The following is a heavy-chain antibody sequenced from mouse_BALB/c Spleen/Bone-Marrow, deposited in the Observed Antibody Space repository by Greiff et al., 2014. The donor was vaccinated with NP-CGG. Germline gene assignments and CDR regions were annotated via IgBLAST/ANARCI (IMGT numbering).Heavy chain of an antibody. CDR1: GYSFTGYY. CDR3: ARQLYGNYAY. D-gene: IGHD2-10*02. V-gene: IGHV1S30*01. CDR2: INPYNGGT. Sequence: VQLNESGPELVKPGPSVKISCKASGYSFTGYYMHWVKQSHGKSLEWIGEINPYNGGTSYNQKFKGKATLTVDTSSSTAFMELHSLTSEDSLVYYCARQLYGNYAYWGQGTLVTVSA. J-gene: IGHJ3*01.